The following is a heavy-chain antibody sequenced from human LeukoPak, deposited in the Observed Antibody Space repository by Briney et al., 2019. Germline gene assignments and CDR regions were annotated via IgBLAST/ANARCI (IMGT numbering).Heavy chain of an antibody. J-gene: IGHJ4*02. Sequence: SETLSPTCAVYGGSFSGYYWSWIRQPPGKGLEWIGEVNHSGSTNYNPSLKSRVTISVDTSKNQFSLKLSSVTAADTAVYYCANSYYDFWSGYTIDYWGQGTLVTVSS. D-gene: IGHD3-3*01. CDR2: VNHSGST. CDR3: ANSYYDFWSGYTIDY. V-gene: IGHV4-34*01. CDR1: GGSFSGYY.